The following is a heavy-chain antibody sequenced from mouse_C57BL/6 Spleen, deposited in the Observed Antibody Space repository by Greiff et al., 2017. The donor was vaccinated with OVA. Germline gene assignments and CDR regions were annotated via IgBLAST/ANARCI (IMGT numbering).Heavy chain of an antibody. V-gene: IGHV1-18*01. D-gene: IGHD1-1*01. J-gene: IGHJ2*01. Sequence: EVQLQQSGPELVKPGASVKIPCKASGYTFTDYNMDWVKQSHGKSLEWIGDINPNNGGTIYNQKFKGKATLTVDKSSSTAYMELRSLTSEDTAVYYCARSGGSSYLYYFDYWGQGTTLTVSS. CDR3: ARSGGSSYLYYFDY. CDR2: INPNNGGT. CDR1: GYTFTDYN.